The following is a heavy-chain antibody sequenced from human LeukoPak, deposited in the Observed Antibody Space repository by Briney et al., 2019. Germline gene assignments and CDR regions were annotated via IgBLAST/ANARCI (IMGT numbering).Heavy chain of an antibody. CDR1: GFTFSSYA. V-gene: IGHV3-23*01. D-gene: IGHD3-22*01. CDR3: ATLRAFYYDSSQRGDY. J-gene: IGHJ4*02. Sequence: GGSLRLSCAASGFTFSSYAMHWVRQAPGKGLEWVSGIGGSGGSTFYADSLKGRFTISRDNSKNTLYLQMNSLRAEDTAVYYCATLRAFYYDSSQRGDYWGQGTLVTVSS. CDR2: IGGSGGST.